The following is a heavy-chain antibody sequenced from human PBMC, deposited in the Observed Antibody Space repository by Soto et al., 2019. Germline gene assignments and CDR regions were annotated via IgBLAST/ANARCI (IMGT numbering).Heavy chain of an antibody. J-gene: IGHJ6*02. CDR3: AMVDLYVTPTPQDV. CDR1: GYIFVNYG. D-gene: IGHD3-16*01. V-gene: IGHV1-18*01. Sequence: QVQLEQSGDEVKKPGASVKVSCKASGYIFVNYGIAWVRQAPGQGLEWLGWISPYNGNTYYATKVQGRLTLTTDTSTSTAFMDLGSLTSADTAVYYCAMVDLYVTPTPQDVWGQGTTVTVSS. CDR2: ISPYNGNT.